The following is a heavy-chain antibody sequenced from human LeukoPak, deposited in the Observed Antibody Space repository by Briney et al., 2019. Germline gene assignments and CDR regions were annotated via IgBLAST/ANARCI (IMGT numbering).Heavy chain of an antibody. D-gene: IGHD3-22*01. CDR1: GYSISNGYY. Sequence: PSETLSLTCAVSGYSISNGYYWVWIRQPPGRGLEWIGSLYHSDSAYYNTSLRSRVSMSVDTSKNQFSRTLSFVTAADTAVYYCASPLHYYDSSGYYSTFDYWGQGTLVTVSS. V-gene: IGHV4-38-2*01. J-gene: IGHJ4*02. CDR2: LYHSDSA. CDR3: ASPLHYYDSSGYYSTFDY.